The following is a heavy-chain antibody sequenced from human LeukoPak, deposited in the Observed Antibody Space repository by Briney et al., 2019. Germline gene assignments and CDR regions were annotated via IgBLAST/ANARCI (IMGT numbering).Heavy chain of an antibody. CDR1: GGSFSGYY. J-gene: IGHJ6*03. Sequence: SETLFLTCAAYGGSFSGYYWSWIRQPPGKGLECIGEINHSGSTNYNPSLKSRVTISVDTSKNQFSLKLSSVTAADTAVYYCARAYSSSWYVAYYYYMDVWGKGTTVTVSS. D-gene: IGHD6-13*01. V-gene: IGHV4-34*01. CDR2: INHSGST. CDR3: ARAYSSSWYVAYYYYMDV.